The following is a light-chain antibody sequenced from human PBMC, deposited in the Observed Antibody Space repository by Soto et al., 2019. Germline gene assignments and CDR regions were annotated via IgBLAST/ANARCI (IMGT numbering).Light chain of an antibody. CDR2: LNSDGSH. CDR1: SGHSNYA. Sequence: QLVLTQSPSAPASLGASVKLTCTLSSGHSNYAIAWHQQQPEKGPRFLMKLNSDGSHSKGDGIPDRFSGSSSGAERYLTISTLQSEDEADYYCQTWVTGIHIFGGGTKLTVL. J-gene: IGLJ2*01. V-gene: IGLV4-69*01. CDR3: QTWVTGIHI.